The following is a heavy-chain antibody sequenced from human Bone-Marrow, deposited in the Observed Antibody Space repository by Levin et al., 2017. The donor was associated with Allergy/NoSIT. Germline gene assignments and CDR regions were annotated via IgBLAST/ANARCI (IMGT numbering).Heavy chain of an antibody. CDR3: ARDGGGIFGVLITSYYGLDV. V-gene: IGHV3-11*01. Sequence: GGSLRLSCAASGFPFSDYYMSWIRQAPGKGLEWVSDISGSGGTMYYADSVKGRFTISRDNAKNSLYLQMNSLRAEDTAVYYCARDGGGIFGVLITSYYGLDVWGQGTTVTVSS. CDR2: ISGSGGTM. J-gene: IGHJ6*02. CDR1: GFPFSDYY. D-gene: IGHD3-3*01.